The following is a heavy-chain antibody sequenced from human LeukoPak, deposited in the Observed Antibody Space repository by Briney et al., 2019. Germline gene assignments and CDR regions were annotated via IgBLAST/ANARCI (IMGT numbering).Heavy chain of an antibody. CDR3: ARDRASGVDFDY. Sequence: PGGSLRLSCAASGFSFGTYAMSWVRQAPGKGLEWVSTISGSSSSTYYADSVKGRFTISRDNSKNTLSLQMNSLRVEDTAVYYCARDRASGVDFDYWGQGTLVTVSS. CDR2: ISGSSSST. D-gene: IGHD3-16*01. V-gene: IGHV3-23*01. CDR1: GFSFGTYA. J-gene: IGHJ4*02.